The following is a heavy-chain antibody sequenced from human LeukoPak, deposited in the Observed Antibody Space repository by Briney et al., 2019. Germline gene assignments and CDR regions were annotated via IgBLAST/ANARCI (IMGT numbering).Heavy chain of an antibody. Sequence: ASVKVSCKASGYTFTSYGISWVRQAPGQGLEWMGWISAYNGNTNYAQKLQGRVTMTTDTSTSTAYMELRSLRSDDTAVYYCARGLRDSGWYVGVDYWGQGTLVTVSS. CDR3: ARGLRDSGWYVGVDY. V-gene: IGHV1-18*01. D-gene: IGHD6-19*01. CDR1: GYTFTSYG. J-gene: IGHJ4*02. CDR2: ISAYNGNT.